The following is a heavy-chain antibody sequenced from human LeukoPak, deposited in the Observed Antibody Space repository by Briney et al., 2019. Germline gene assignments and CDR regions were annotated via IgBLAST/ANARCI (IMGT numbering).Heavy chain of an antibody. D-gene: IGHD5-24*01. CDR1: GGIFSNYA. CDR2: IIPKLGTA. CDR3: ARMEMATAIFDY. Sequence: SVKVSCKASGGIFSNYAISWVRQAPGQGPEWMGGIIPKLGTANSAQKFQGRVTITADKSTSTAYMELSSLRSEYTAVYYCARMEMATAIFDYWGQGNLVTVSS. J-gene: IGHJ4*02. V-gene: IGHV1-69*10.